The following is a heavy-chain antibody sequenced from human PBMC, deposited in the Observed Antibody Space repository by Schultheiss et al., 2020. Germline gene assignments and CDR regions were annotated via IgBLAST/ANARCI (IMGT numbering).Heavy chain of an antibody. CDR1: GFTFSNYA. D-gene: IGHD3-3*01. J-gene: IGHJ6*02. V-gene: IGHV3-30*04. CDR2: ISYDGSNK. Sequence: GGSLRLSCAASGFTFSNYAMHWVRQAPGKGLEWVAVISYDGSNKYYADSVKGRFTISRDNSKNTLYLQMNSLRAEDTAVYYCARDFWSGKTSYGMDVWGQGTTVTVSS. CDR3: ARDFWSGKTSYGMDV.